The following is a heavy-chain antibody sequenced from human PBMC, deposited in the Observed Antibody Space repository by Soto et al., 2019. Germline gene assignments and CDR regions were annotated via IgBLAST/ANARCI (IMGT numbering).Heavy chain of an antibody. CDR3: AKDRSDYYDSSGYIAEYFQH. J-gene: IGHJ1*01. Sequence: GGSLRLSCAASGFTFSSYAMSWVRQAPGKGLEWVSAISGSGGSTYYADSVKGRFTISRDNSKNTLYLQMNRLRAEDTAVYYCAKDRSDYYDSSGYIAEYFQHWGQGTLVTVSS. CDR2: ISGSGGST. V-gene: IGHV3-23*01. CDR1: GFTFSSYA. D-gene: IGHD3-22*01.